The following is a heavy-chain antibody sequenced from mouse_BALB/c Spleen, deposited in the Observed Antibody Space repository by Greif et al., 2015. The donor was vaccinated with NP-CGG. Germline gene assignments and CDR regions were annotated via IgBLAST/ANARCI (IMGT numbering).Heavy chain of an antibody. J-gene: IGHJ4*01. CDR1: GNPLTSSW. CDR2: INPSTGRT. Sequence: VQLQQSGAELVKPGASVKRSCRASGNPLTSSWMHWVKKRPGQGLKWLGGINPSTGRTNYNEKFKSKATLTVDKSSSTAYMQLSSLTSEDSAVYYCAIYDGYYYYAMDYWGQGTSVTVSS. CDR3: AIYDGYYYYAMDY. D-gene: IGHD2-3*01. V-gene: IGHV1S81*02.